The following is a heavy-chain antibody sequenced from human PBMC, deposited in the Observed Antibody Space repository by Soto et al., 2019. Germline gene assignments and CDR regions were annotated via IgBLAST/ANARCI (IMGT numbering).Heavy chain of an antibody. J-gene: IGHJ4*02. V-gene: IGHV3-23*01. CDR2: ISGSGGST. CDR1: GFTFSSYA. CDR3: GVRSSSSRGYFDY. D-gene: IGHD6-6*01. Sequence: EVQLLESGGGLVQPGGSLRLSCAASGFTFSSYAMSWVRQAPGKGLEWVSAISGSGGSTYYADSVKGRFTISRDNSKNTLYLQRNSLRAEDTAVYYCGVRSSSSRGYFDYWGQGTLVTVSS.